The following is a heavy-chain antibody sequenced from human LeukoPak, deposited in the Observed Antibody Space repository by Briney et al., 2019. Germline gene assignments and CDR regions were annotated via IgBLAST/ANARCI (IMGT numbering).Heavy chain of an antibody. Sequence: PGGSLRLSCTASGFTFGDYAMSWFRQAPGKGLEWVSVIYSGGSTYYADSVKGRFTISRDNSKNTLYLQMNSLRAEDTAVYYCAKDTTYYYDSSGYPLGYAFDIWGQGTMVTVSS. J-gene: IGHJ3*02. CDR1: GFTFGDYA. V-gene: IGHV3-66*01. D-gene: IGHD3-22*01. CDR2: IYSGGST. CDR3: AKDTTYYYDSSGYPLGYAFDI.